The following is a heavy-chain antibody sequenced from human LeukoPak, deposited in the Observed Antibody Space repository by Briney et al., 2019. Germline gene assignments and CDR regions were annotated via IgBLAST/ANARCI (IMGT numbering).Heavy chain of an antibody. CDR1: GGSISSYY. V-gene: IGHV4-59*01. CDR2: IYYSGST. D-gene: IGHD1-26*01. Sequence: SETLSLTCTVSGGSISSYYWSWIRQPPGKGLEWIGCIYYSGSTNYNPSLKSRVTISVDTSKNQFSLKLSSVTAADTAVYYCARARWEHSYYYYYYMDVWGKGTTVTVSS. J-gene: IGHJ6*03. CDR3: ARARWEHSYYYYYYMDV.